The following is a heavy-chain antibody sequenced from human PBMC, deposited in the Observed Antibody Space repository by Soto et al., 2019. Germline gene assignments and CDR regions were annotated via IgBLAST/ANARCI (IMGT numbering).Heavy chain of an antibody. Sequence: SETLSLTCIVSGGSISSTNYYWGWIRQPPGKGLEWIGYIYDSGSTNYNPSLKSRVTISVDTSKNQFSLKLTSVTAADTAVYYCAAPPRYWGQGTLVTVSS. V-gene: IGHV4-61*05. J-gene: IGHJ4*02. CDR2: IYDSGST. D-gene: IGHD6-6*01. CDR1: GGSISSTNYY. CDR3: AAPPRY.